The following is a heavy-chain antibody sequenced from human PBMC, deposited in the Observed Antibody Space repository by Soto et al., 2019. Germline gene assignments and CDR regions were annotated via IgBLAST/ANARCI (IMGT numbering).Heavy chain of an antibody. J-gene: IGHJ6*03. CDR3: ARMENSHYYYYYMDA. D-gene: IGHD3-3*01. V-gene: IGHV1-18*01. CDR1: GYTFTSYG. Sequence: VQLVQSGAEVKKPGASVQVSCKASGYTFTSYGISWVRQAPGQGLEWMGWISAYNGNTNYAQKHQGTVTMTTDTSTSTAYKELRSLRTDDTAVYYCARMENSHYYYYYMDAWGKGTTVTVSS. CDR2: ISAYNGNT.